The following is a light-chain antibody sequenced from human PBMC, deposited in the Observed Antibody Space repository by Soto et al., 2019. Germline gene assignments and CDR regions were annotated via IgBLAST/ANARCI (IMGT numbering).Light chain of an antibody. CDR3: QQSFSTPYT. CDR2: TAS. V-gene: IGKV1-39*01. Sequence: DIPMTQSPSSLSASVGDSVTIPCRASQRINKYLNWYQQRSGRAPRLLIHTASSLHSGVPSRFSGSGSGSDFTLPISSLQPEDFATYFCQQSFSTPYTFGQGTKLEI. CDR1: QRINKY. J-gene: IGKJ2*01.